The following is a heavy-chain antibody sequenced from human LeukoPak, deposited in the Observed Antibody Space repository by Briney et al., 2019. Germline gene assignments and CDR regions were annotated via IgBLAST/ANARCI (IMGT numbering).Heavy chain of an antibody. V-gene: IGHV4-38-2*01. CDR1: GYSIYSNFY. D-gene: IGHD3-10*01. CDR3: ARHDSSGSSGTYYSVDY. Sequence: SETLSLTCAVSGYSIYSNFYWGWIRQPPGKGLEWIGSSYHSGSSYYNPSLKNRVTISMDTSNNQFSLKLTSVTAADTAIYYFARHDSSGSSGTYYSVDYWGQGTLVTVSS. J-gene: IGHJ4*02. CDR2: SYHSGSS.